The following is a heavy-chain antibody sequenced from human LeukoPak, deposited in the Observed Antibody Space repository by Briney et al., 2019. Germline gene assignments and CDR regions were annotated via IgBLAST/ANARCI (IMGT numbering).Heavy chain of an antibody. D-gene: IGHD6-19*01. J-gene: IGHJ4*02. CDR2: ISSDSSSL. CDR1: GFTFSNYG. CDR3: ARRYSSGWSVFDY. V-gene: IGHV3-48*02. Sequence: GGSLRLSCAASGFTFSNYGMNWVRQAPGKGLEWLSYISSDSSSLSYADSVRGRFSISRDNAKNSLYLQMNSLRDEDTAVYYCARRYSSGWSVFDYWGQGTLVTVSS.